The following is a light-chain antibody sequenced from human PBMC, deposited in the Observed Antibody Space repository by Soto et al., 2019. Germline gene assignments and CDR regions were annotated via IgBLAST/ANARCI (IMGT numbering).Light chain of an antibody. CDR3: SSYTSISTWL. Sequence: QSALTQPASVSGSPGQSITISCTGTSSDVGAYNYVSWYQQHPGKAPKLMIYEVSNRPSGVSNRFSGYKSSNTASLTISGLQAGGEADYFCSSYTSISTWLFGGGTKLTVL. V-gene: IGLV2-14*03. CDR1: SSDVGAYNY. J-gene: IGLJ3*02. CDR2: EVS.